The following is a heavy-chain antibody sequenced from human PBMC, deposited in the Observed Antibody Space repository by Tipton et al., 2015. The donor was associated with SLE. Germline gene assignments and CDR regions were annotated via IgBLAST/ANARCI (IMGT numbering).Heavy chain of an antibody. CDR1: GGSINTGGYY. D-gene: IGHD6-19*01. Sequence: TLSLTCKVSGGSINTGGYYWGWIRQPPGKGPERIGTIYYSGATYYNPSLKSRVTISVDTSKNQLSLKLRSVTAADTAVYYCARQVGGQWLVRTAFDSWGQGTLVTVSS. CDR2: IYYSGAT. J-gene: IGHJ4*02. CDR3: ARQVGGQWLVRTAFDS. V-gene: IGHV4-39*01.